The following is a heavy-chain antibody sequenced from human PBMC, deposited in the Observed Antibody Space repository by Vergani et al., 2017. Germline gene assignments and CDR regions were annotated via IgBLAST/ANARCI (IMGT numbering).Heavy chain of an antibody. Sequence: EVQLVESGGGLVQPGRSLRLSCAASGFTFDDYGMHWVRQAPGTGLEWVSGINWNSDSIAYADSVKGRFTISRENAKNSLYLQMNSLRAEDTALYYCTRDRLDDSYAYFDYLGQGTLVTVSP. V-gene: IGHV3-9*01. D-gene: IGHD3-16*01. J-gene: IGHJ4*02. CDR3: TRDRLDDSYAYFDY. CDR1: GFTFDDYG. CDR2: INWNSDSI.